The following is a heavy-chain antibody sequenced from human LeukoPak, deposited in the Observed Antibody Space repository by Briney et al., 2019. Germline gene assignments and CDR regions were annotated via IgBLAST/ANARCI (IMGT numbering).Heavy chain of an antibody. CDR3: AKGAGGNGSNRI. Sequence: GGSLRLFCAASGFTFSSYAMNLGRQAPGKGLEWVLGISDSGGSTYYADSVKGRFTISRDNSKNTLYLQLNSLRADDTAVYYCAKGAGGNGSNRIWGQGTLVTVSS. J-gene: IGHJ4*02. D-gene: IGHD1-26*01. V-gene: IGHV3-23*01. CDR1: GFTFSSYA. CDR2: ISDSGGST.